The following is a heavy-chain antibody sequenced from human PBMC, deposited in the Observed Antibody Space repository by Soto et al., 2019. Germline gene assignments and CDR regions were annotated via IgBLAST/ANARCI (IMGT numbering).Heavy chain of an antibody. J-gene: IGHJ4*02. D-gene: IGHD3-22*01. CDR1: GFTFSSYG. Sequence: QVQLVESGGGVVQPGRSLRLSCAASGFTFSSYGMHWVRQAPGKGPEWVAVISYDGSNKYYVDSVKGRFTISRDNSKNTLDLQMNSLRPEDTAVYYCAKNPYYDSSGYQLYYFDYWGQGTLVTVSS. CDR3: AKNPYYDSSGYQLYYFDY. CDR2: ISYDGSNK. V-gene: IGHV3-30*18.